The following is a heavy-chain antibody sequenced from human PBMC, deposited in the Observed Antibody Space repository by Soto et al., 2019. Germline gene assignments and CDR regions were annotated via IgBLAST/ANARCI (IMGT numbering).Heavy chain of an antibody. Sequence: GGSLRLSCAASGFTFSIFAMSWVRQSPGKGLEWVSTISGSGGSTYYADAVKGRFSISRDNSMGTLYLQMKSLRVKDTAIYYCAKEVSLGSTVDLGYWGQGTLVTVS. CDR1: GFTFSIFA. CDR3: AKEVSLGSTVDLGY. D-gene: IGHD7-27*01. J-gene: IGHJ4*02. V-gene: IGHV3-23*01. CDR2: ISGSGGST.